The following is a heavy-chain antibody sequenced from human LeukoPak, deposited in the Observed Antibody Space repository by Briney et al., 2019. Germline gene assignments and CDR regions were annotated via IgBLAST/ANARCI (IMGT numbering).Heavy chain of an antibody. CDR1: GGTFSSYA. J-gene: IGHJ3*02. CDR3: ARGAGYCGGDCYIRGTAFDI. V-gene: IGHV1-69*01. D-gene: IGHD2-21*01. CDR2: IIPIFGIA. Sequence: SVKVSCKASGGTFSSYAISWVRQAPGQGLEWMGGIIPIFGIANYAQKFQGRVTITADESTSTAYMELSSLRSEDTAVYYCARGAGYCGGDCYIRGTAFDIWGQGTMVTVSS.